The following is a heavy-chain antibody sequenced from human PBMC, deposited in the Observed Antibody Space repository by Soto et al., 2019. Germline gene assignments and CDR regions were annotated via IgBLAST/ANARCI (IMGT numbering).Heavy chain of an antibody. D-gene: IGHD4-4*01. CDR3: ASPYSNDDIIDYYYYGMDV. Sequence: ASVKVSCKASGYTFTSYAMHWVRQAPGQRLEWMGWINAGNGNAKYSQKFQGRVTITRDTSASTAYMELSSLRSEDTAVYYCASPYSNDDIIDYYYYGMDVWGQVTTVTVSS. CDR2: INAGNGNA. V-gene: IGHV1-3*01. J-gene: IGHJ6*02. CDR1: GYTFTSYA.